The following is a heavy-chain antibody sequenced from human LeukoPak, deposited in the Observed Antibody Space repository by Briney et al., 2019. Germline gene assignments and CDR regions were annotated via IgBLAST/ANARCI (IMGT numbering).Heavy chain of an antibody. D-gene: IGHD6-19*01. Sequence: GGSLRLSCAASGFTFSSYAMSWVRLAPGKGLEWVSAITGSGGNTHYTGSVKGRFTISRDNSKNTLYLQMNSLRAEDTAVYYCAKRISGWYFTDYWGQGTLVTVSS. J-gene: IGHJ4*02. CDR1: GFTFSSYA. CDR2: ITGSGGNT. CDR3: AKRISGWYFTDY. V-gene: IGHV3-23*01.